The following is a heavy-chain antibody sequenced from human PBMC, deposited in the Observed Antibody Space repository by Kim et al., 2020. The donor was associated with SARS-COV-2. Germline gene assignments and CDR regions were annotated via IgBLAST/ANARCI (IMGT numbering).Heavy chain of an antibody. J-gene: IGHJ4*02. Sequence: SETLSLTCTVSGGSISSGGYYWSWIRQHPGKGLEWIGNIYYSGSTYYNPSLKSRVTITVDTSKNQFSLKPSSVTDADTAVYYCAREGYCSSTSCQGRGYFDYWGQGTLVTVSS. CDR2: IYYSGST. D-gene: IGHD2-2*01. CDR3: AREGYCSSTSCQGRGYFDY. CDR1: GGSISSGGYY. V-gene: IGHV4-31*02.